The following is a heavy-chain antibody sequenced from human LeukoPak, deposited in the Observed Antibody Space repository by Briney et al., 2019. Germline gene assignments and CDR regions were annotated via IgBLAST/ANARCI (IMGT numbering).Heavy chain of an antibody. J-gene: IGHJ4*02. D-gene: IGHD3-10*01. CDR1: GYSFTSYW. CDR3: ARQRYYGSGSYYH. CDR2: INPGDSDT. V-gene: IGHV5-51*01. Sequence: GESLKISCKGSGYSFTSYWIGWVRQMPGKGPEWMGIINPGDSDTQYRPSFQGQVTISADKSINTAYVQWSRLKASDTAMYYCARQRYYGSGSYYHWGQGTLVTVSS.